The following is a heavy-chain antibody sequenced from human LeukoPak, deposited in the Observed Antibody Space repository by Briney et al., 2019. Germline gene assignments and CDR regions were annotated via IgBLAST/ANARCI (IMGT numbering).Heavy chain of an antibody. V-gene: IGHV3-21*01. D-gene: IGHD2-15*01. Sequence: GGSLRLSCAASGFTFSSYSMNWVRQAPGKGLEWVSSISSSSSYIYYADSVKVRFTVSRDKAKNSLYLQMNSLRAEDTAVYYCARGLVVGDAFDIWGQGTMVTVSS. CDR3: ARGLVVGDAFDI. CDR2: ISSSSSYI. CDR1: GFTFSSYS. J-gene: IGHJ3*02.